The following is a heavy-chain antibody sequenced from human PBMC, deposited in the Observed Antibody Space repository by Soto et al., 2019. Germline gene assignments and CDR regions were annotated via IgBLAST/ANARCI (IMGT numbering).Heavy chain of an antibody. CDR2: ISSVSSTI. Sequence: EVQLVESGGDLVQPGVSLRLSCAASGFTFSNYEMHWVRQAPGKGLQWLSYISSVSSTIYYADSVKGRFTISRDNTKNSLYLPMNSLRAEDTAVYYCARGATWPLTLFDYWGQGALVTVSS. CDR1: GFTFSNYE. V-gene: IGHV3-48*03. J-gene: IGHJ4*02. CDR3: ARGATWPLTLFDY.